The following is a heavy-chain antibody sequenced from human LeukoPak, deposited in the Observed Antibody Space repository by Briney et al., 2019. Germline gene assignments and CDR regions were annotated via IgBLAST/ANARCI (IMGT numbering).Heavy chain of an antibody. D-gene: IGHD3-16*02. V-gene: IGHV1-8*01. Sequence: GSVKVSCKASGYTFTSYDINWVRQATGQGLEWMGWMNPNSGNTGYAQKFQGRVTMTRNTSISTAYMELSSLRSEDTAVYYCARGYYDYVWGSYRRLRFFVYWGQRTLVTVSS. CDR2: MNPNSGNT. J-gene: IGHJ4*02. CDR1: GYTFTSYD. CDR3: ARGYYDYVWGSYRRLRFFVY.